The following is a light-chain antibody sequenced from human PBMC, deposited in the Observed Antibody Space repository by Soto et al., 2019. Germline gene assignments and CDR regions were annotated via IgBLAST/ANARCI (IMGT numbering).Light chain of an antibody. CDR2: KNN. V-gene: IGLV1-47*01. Sequence: QSVLTQPPSVSGAPGQRVTISCTGSSSNIGAGYDVHWYQQLPGTAPKLLIFKNNARPSGVPDRFSGSNSGSSASLAISGLRSEDEADYFCAAWDDSLSAWVFGGGTKLTVL. CDR1: SSNIGAGYD. J-gene: IGLJ3*02. CDR3: AAWDDSLSAWV.